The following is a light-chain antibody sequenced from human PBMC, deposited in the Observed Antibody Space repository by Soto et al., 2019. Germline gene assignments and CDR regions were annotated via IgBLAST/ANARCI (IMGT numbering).Light chain of an antibody. CDR3: NSYAGSNNFVV. V-gene: IGLV2-8*01. Sequence: QSALTQPPSASGSLGQSVTISCTGTSSDVGGYNFVSWYQQHPGKAPKLMIYEVSKRPSGVPDRFSGSKSGNTASLTVSGLQAEDEADYYCNSYAGSNNFVVFGGGTNLTVL. J-gene: IGLJ2*01. CDR2: EVS. CDR1: SSDVGGYNF.